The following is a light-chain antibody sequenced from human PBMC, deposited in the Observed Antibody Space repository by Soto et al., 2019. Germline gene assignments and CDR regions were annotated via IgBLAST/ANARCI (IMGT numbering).Light chain of an antibody. CDR2: TAS. CDR1: QSISFY. J-gene: IGKJ1*01. Sequence: DIQMTHSPSSLSASLWYIFTMTFRASQSISFYLNWYQQKPGKAPKLLIYTASNVQSGVPSRISGSGSGTDFTLTISSLQPEDFATYYCQQSYSTWTFGQGTKVDIK. CDR3: QQSYSTWT. V-gene: IGKV1-39*01.